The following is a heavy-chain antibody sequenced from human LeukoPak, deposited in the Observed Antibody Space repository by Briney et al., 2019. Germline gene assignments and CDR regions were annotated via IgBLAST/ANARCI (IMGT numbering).Heavy chain of an antibody. CDR1: GFTFSSYA. V-gene: IGHV3-30*04. CDR2: ISYDGSNK. CDR3: ARGLGQWLVRRACDY. D-gene: IGHD6-19*01. Sequence: GGSLRLSCAASGFTFSSYAMHWVRQAPGKGLEWVAVISYDGSNKYYADSVKGRFTISRDNSKNTLYLQMNSLRAEDTAVYYCARGLGQWLVRRACDYWGQGTLVTVS. J-gene: IGHJ4*02.